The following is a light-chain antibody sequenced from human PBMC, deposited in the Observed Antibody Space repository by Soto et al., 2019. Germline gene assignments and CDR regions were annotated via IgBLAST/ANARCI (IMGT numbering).Light chain of an antibody. CDR2: GNS. V-gene: IGLV1-40*01. J-gene: IGLJ2*01. CDR1: SSNIGAGYD. Sequence: QSVLTQPPSVSGAPVQRVTISCTGSSSNIGAGYDVHWYQQLPGTAPKLLIYGNSNRPSGVPDRFSGSKSGTSASLAITGLQAEDEADYYCQSYDSSLKVVFGGGTKLTV. CDR3: QSYDSSLKVV.